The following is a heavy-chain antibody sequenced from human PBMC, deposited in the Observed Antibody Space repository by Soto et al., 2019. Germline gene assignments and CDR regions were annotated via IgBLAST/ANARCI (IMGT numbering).Heavy chain of an antibody. CDR3: TRQQLFFDY. CDR1: GLTFDDYA. Sequence: GGSLRLSCTTSGLTFDDYAMSWVRQAPGKGLEWVGFIRSKPYGGTTEYAASVKGRFSISRDNSKSIAYLQMNSLKTEDTAVYYCTRQQLFFDYWGQGTQVTVSS. CDR2: IRSKPYGGTT. D-gene: IGHD6-13*01. V-gene: IGHV3-49*04. J-gene: IGHJ4*02.